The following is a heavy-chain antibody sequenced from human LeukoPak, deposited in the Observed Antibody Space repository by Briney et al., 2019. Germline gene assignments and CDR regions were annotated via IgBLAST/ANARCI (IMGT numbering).Heavy chain of an antibody. D-gene: IGHD3-3*01. CDR2: IYISGTSGTT. V-gene: IGHV4-61*02. Sequence: PSETLSLTCTVSGGSIDSGSYYWSWIRQPAGKGLEWIGRIYISGTSGTTNYNPSLESRVIISLDTSKNQFSLKLSSVTAADTAVYYCARAGDFWSGYHPDQWGQGTLVTVSS. CDR3: ARAGDFWSGYHPDQ. J-gene: IGHJ4*02. CDR1: GGSIDSGSYY.